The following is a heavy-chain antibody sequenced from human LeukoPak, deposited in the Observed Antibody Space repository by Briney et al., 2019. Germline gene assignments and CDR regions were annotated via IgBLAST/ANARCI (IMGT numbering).Heavy chain of an antibody. CDR2: ISYDGGNK. Sequence: GGSLRLSCTASGFTFSNYAIHWVRQAPGKGLQWVAVISYDGGNKYYADSVKGRFTISRDNSKNTLHLQMNSLRAEDTAVYYCARAKDYYDGSDYFYAFDIWGQGTMVTVSS. V-gene: IGHV3-30-3*01. CDR1: GFTFSNYA. J-gene: IGHJ3*02. CDR3: ARAKDYYDGSDYFYAFDI. D-gene: IGHD3-22*01.